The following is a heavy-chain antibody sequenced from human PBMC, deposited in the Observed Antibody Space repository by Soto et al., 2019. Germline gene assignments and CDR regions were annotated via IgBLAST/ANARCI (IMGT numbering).Heavy chain of an antibody. CDR3: ARVATEYYYDSSGYFGY. D-gene: IGHD3-22*01. CDR1: GYTFTSYA. V-gene: IGHV1-3*01. Sequence: ASVKVSCKASGYTFTSYAMHWVLQAPGQRLEWMGWINAGNGNTKYSQKFQGRVTITRDTSASTAYMELSSLRSEDTAVYYCARVATEYYYDSSGYFGYWGQGTLVTVSS. CDR2: INAGNGNT. J-gene: IGHJ4*02.